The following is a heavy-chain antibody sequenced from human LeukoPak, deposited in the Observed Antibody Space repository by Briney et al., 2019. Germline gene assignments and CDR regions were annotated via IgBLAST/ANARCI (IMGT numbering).Heavy chain of an antibody. CDR3: ARVGSYPYFDY. D-gene: IGHD3-16*02. V-gene: IGHV3-7*03. Sequence: GGSLRLSCTASGFTFGDYAMSWVRQAPGKGLEWVANIKRDGSEKYYVDSVKGRFTISRDNAKNSLYLQMNSLRAEDTAVYYCARVGSYPYFDYWGQGTLVTVSS. CDR2: IKRDGSEK. CDR1: GFTFGDYA. J-gene: IGHJ4*02.